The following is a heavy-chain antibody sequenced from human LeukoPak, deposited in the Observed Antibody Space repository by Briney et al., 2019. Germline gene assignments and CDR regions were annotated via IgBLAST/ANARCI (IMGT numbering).Heavy chain of an antibody. V-gene: IGHV4-59*01. D-gene: IGHD5-18*01. Sequence: SETLSVTCTVSGGSMSSYYWSWVRQPPGKGLEWIGFIYYTGSTNYNPSLKSRVTVSLDTSKNQFSLKLSSVTAADTAVYYCASGRYSYANEFWGQGTLVTVSS. CDR1: GGSMSSYY. CDR3: ASGRYSYANEF. CDR2: IYYTGST. J-gene: IGHJ4*02.